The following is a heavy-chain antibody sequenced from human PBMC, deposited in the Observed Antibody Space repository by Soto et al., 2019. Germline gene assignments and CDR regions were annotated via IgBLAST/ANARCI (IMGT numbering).Heavy chain of an antibody. CDR1: GFTFSSYS. V-gene: IGHV3-21*01. Sequence: SLRLSCAASGFTFSSYSMNWVRQAPGKGLEWVSSISSSSSYIYYADSVKGRFTISRDNAKNSLYLQMNSLRAEDTAVYYCARTQYDFWSGYYNPFDYWGQGTLVTVSS. J-gene: IGHJ4*02. D-gene: IGHD3-3*01. CDR2: ISSSSSYI. CDR3: ARTQYDFWSGYYNPFDY.